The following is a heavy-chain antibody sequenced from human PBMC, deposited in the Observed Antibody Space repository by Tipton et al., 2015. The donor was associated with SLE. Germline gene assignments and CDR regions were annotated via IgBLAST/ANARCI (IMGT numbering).Heavy chain of an antibody. CDR3: AEAQGPDYGLYGY. J-gene: IGHJ4*02. CDR2: SYRGGST. V-gene: IGHV3-23*03. CDR1: GFTFNNYA. Sequence: SLRLSCAGSGFTFNNYAMSWVRQAPGKGLEWASVSYRGGSTYYADSGKGRFTISRDNSKNTLYLQMNRLRAEDTGVYYCAEAQGPDYGLYGYWGQGTLVTGSS. D-gene: IGHD4-17*01.